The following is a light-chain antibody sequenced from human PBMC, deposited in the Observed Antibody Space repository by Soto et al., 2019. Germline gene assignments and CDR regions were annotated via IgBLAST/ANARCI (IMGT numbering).Light chain of an antibody. J-gene: IGKJ1*01. CDR2: AAS. Sequence: DIQMTQSPSSLSASIGDRVTITCRASQTVNTYLHWYQQKPGKAPKLLIYAASNLQSGVPSRLSGSGSGTNFTLSLNSLQPEDFATYYCQQGYSNPWTFGQGTKVDIK. CDR1: QTVNTY. V-gene: IGKV1-39*01. CDR3: QQGYSNPWT.